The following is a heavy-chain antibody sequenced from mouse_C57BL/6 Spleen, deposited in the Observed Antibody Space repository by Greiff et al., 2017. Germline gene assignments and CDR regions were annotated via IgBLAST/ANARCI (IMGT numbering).Heavy chain of an antibody. J-gene: IGHJ2*01. CDR1: GYTFTSYG. CDR2: IYPRSGNT. CDR3: ASHCGNGDNYFDY. D-gene: IGHD4-1*01. V-gene: IGHV1-81*01. Sequence: VQLQQPGAELARPGASVKLSCKASGYTFTSYGISWVKQRTGQGLEWIGEIYPRSGNTHYNEKFKGKATLTADKPSSTAYMDLSSLTSEDSAVYLCASHCGNGDNYFDYWGKGTTRTVSS.